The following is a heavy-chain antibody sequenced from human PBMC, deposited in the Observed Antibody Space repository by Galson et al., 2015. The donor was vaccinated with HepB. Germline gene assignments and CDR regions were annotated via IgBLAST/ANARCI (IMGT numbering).Heavy chain of an antibody. V-gene: IGHV3-72*01. D-gene: IGHD4-17*01. CDR1: GFTFSDYY. J-gene: IGHJ3*02. CDR3: SRVVTTVTEIGVLDI. Sequence: SLRLSCATSGFTFSDYYMDWVRLAPAKGLEWLGRIRKKDNEYSTEYAASVKGRFTISRDDSKNSLYLRMNSLKSDDTALYYCSRVVTTVTEIGVLDIWGQGTMVAASS. CDR2: IRKKDNEYST.